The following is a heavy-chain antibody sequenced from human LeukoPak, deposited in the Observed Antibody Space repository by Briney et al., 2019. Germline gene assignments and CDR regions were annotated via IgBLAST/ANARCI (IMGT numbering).Heavy chain of an antibody. D-gene: IGHD3-16*02. CDR1: GFTFSSYA. Sequence: KPGGSLRLSCAASGFTFSSYAMSWIRQPPGKGLEWIGYIYYSGSTNYNPSLKSRVTISVDTSKNQFSLKLSSVTAADTAVYYCAGPKLSHMDVWGKGTTVTVSS. V-gene: IGHV4-59*08. J-gene: IGHJ6*03. CDR2: IYYSGST. CDR3: AGPKLSHMDV.